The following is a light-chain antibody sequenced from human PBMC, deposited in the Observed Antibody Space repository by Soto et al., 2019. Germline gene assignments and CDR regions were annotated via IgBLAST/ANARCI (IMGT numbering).Light chain of an antibody. V-gene: IGKV1-5*01. J-gene: IGKJ1*01. CDR2: GAS. CDR3: LQYNRYRT. Sequence: DIQMTQSASTLSASVGDRVTITCRASQSISRWLAWYQQKPGEAPKLLIHGASSLESGVPSRFSGGGSGTEFTLTISRLQPDDFATYYCLQYNRYRTFGQGTKVDIK. CDR1: QSISRW.